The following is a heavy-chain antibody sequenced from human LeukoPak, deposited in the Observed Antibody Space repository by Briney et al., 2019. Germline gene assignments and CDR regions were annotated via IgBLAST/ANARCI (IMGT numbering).Heavy chain of an antibody. J-gene: IGHJ4*02. CDR1: GFAFSSYW. V-gene: IGHV3-7*03. CDR3: ARSSSSYYYEFDC. CDR2: IKHDGSEK. D-gene: IGHD3-22*01. Sequence: GGSLRLSCAASGFAFSSYWMSWVRQAPGKGLEWVANIKHDGSEKYYVDSVKGRFTISRDDSKNTVYLQMNSLRVEDTAVYYCARSSSSYYYEFDCWGQGTLVTVSS.